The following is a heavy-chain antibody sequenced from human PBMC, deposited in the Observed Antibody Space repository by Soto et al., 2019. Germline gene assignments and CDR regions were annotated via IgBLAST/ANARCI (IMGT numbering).Heavy chain of an antibody. CDR1: GYTFSDYY. D-gene: IGHD1-1*01. Sequence: ASVKVSCKASGYTFSDYYIHWVRQAPGQGLEWMGWINPNSGGTKYAPKFQGGVTMTRDTSITTAYMELSRLRSGDTAAYYCAREPATAKPEGVDFWGQGTLVTVSS. CDR2: INPNSGGT. V-gene: IGHV1-2*02. CDR3: AREPATAKPEGVDF. J-gene: IGHJ4*02.